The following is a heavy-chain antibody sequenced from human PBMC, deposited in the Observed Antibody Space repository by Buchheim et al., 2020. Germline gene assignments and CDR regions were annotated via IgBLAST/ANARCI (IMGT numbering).Heavy chain of an antibody. CDR3: AFLTSPTFTT. V-gene: IGHV3-74*01. J-gene: IGHJ4*02. D-gene: IGHD4-11*01. Sequence: EVQLVESGGGLVQPGGSLRLSCAASEFTFNSHWMHWVRQAPGEGLVWVSRISTDGRTTSYADSVKGRFTISRDNAKNTLSLQMNSLRAEDTAVYYCAFLTSPTFTTWGQGTL. CDR1: EFTFNSHW. CDR2: ISTDGRTT.